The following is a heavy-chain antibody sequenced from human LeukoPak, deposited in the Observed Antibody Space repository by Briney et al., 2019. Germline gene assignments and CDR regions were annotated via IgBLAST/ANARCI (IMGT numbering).Heavy chain of an antibody. D-gene: IGHD4-23*01. V-gene: IGHV3-23*01. J-gene: IGHJ4*02. CDR3: AKMRRANVVTPGL. CDR1: GFTFSSYA. Sequence: GGSLRLSCAASGFTFSSYAMSWVRRAPGKGLEWVSAISGSGGSTYYADSVKGRFTISRDNSKNTLYLQMNSLRAEDTAVYYCAKMRRANVVTPGLWGQGTLVTVSS. CDR2: ISGSGGST.